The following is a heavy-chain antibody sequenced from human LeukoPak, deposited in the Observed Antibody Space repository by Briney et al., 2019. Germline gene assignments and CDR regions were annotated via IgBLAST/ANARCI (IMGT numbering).Heavy chain of an antibody. CDR2: IRPYNDQT. V-gene: IGHV1-18*01. D-gene: IGHD5-12*01. CDR3: ARCGGRCHVDMLFDP. J-gene: IGHJ5*02. CDR1: GCIFLNYG. Sequence: AAVTVSCQASGCIFLNYGIRLVRQPPGHGLEWMGLIRPYNDQTNQTHNLQGRVTININTHTKTAYMEQSGLRHHDTAVYDCARCGGRCHVDMLFDPWGEGTLVTVSS.